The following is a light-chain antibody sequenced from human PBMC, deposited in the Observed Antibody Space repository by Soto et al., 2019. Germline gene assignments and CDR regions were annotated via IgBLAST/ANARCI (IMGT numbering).Light chain of an antibody. CDR2: DVS. V-gene: IGLV2-14*01. Sequence: QSALTQPASVSGSPGQSITISCTGTSSDVGGYNYVSWYQQHPGKAPKLMIYDVSNRPSGVSNRFSGYKSGTTASLTISGLQAEDEADYYCSSYTSSSTLVFGTGTKLTVL. CDR1: SSDVGGYNY. CDR3: SSYTSSSTLV. J-gene: IGLJ1*01.